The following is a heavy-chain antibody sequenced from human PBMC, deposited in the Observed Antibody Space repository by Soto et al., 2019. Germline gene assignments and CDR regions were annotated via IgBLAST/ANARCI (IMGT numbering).Heavy chain of an antibody. CDR3: AKKGEFWVRGLDV. CDR1: GGTFSNYA. CDR2: IIPMYGTP. D-gene: IGHD3-3*01. Sequence: ASVKVSCKASGGTFSNYAISWVRQAPGQGPEWMGGIIPMYGTPNNAQKFQGRVTITADKSTNTVYMELNSLRSGDTAVYYCAKKGEFWVRGLDVWGQGTTVTVSS. J-gene: IGHJ6*02. V-gene: IGHV1-69*06.